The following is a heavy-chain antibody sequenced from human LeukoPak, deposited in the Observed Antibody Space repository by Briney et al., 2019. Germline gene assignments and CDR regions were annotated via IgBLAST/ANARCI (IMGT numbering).Heavy chain of an antibody. D-gene: IGHD1-26*01. V-gene: IGHV3-30-3*01. J-gene: IGHJ6*02. Sequence: GGSLRLSCAASGFTFSSCAMHWVRQAPGKGLEWVAVISYDGSNKYYADSVKGRFTISRDNAKNSLYLQMNSLRAEDTAVYYCANLNPGPQGATTPKGYYYYGMDVWGQGTTVTVSS. CDR1: GFTFSSCA. CDR2: ISYDGSNK. CDR3: ANLNPGPQGATTPKGYYYYGMDV.